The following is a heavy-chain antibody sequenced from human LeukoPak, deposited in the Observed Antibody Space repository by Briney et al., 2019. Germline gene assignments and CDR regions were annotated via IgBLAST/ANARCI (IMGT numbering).Heavy chain of an antibody. J-gene: IGHJ3*02. Sequence: SQTLSLTSALSVDSVSINSAAWNWIRQSPSRGLECLGSTYYMSKWYNDYVVSVKSRITINPDTSKKQFSLQLNYVTPEDTDVYYCARDREGYSSGWYWSYDAFDIWGQGTMVTVSS. D-gene: IGHD6-19*01. CDR1: VDSVSINSAA. CDR3: ARDREGYSSGWYWSYDAFDI. V-gene: IGHV6-1*01. CDR2: TYYMSKWYN.